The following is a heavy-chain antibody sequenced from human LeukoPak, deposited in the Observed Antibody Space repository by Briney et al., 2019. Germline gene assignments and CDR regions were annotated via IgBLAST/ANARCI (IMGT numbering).Heavy chain of an antibody. CDR2: IYYSGST. J-gene: IGHJ4*02. V-gene: IGHV4-39*01. CDR1: GGSISSSSYY. Sequence: PSETLSLTCTVSGGSISSSSYYWGWLRQPPGQGLEWIGSIYYSGSTYYNPSLKSRVTISVDTSKNQFSLKLSSVTAADTAVYYCARQSTIEGCDYWGQGTLVTVSS. D-gene: IGHD5/OR15-5a*01. CDR3: ARQSTIEGCDY.